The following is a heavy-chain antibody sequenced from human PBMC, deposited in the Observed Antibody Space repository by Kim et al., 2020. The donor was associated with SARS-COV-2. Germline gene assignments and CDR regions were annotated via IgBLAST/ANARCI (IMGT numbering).Heavy chain of an antibody. J-gene: IGHJ4*02. V-gene: IGHV3-30*18. Sequence: GGSLRLSCEASGFMFSSYGMHWVRQVPGKGLEWLAVSTYDGNNQSYADSVKGRFTVSRDNVENTLYLQMSSLRPEDTALYYCAKARVGVRHLFYFDHWGQGALVIVSS. CDR2: STYDGNNQ. CDR1: GFMFSSYG. D-gene: IGHD1-26*01. CDR3: AKARVGVRHLFYFDH.